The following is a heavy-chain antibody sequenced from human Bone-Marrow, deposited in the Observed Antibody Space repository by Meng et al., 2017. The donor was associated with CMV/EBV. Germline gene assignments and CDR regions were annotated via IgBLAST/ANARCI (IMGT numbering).Heavy chain of an antibody. Sequence: SETLSLTCTVSGGSISSYYWSWIRQPPGKGLEWIGYIYYSGSTNYNPSLKSRVTISGDTSKNQFSLRLSSVTAADTAVYYCARAYYDFWSGYSPGVFDSWGQGTMVTFSS. CDR3: ARAYYDFWSGYSPGVFDS. CDR2: IYYSGST. D-gene: IGHD3-3*01. J-gene: IGHJ3*02. V-gene: IGHV4-59*01. CDR1: GGSISSYY.